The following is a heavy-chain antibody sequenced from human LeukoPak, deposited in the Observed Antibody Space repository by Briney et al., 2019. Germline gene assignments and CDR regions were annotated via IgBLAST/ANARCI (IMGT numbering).Heavy chain of an antibody. J-gene: IGHJ4*02. Sequence: GGSLRLSCTTSGFTSGGHTMHWVRQAPGKGLEWVGFIEASSHGGTTEYAASVKGRFTISRDDSKSIAHLQMNSLKTEDTAVYYCTRGPGDTDSWYYFDYWGQGTLVTVSS. D-gene: IGHD6-13*01. V-gene: IGHV3-49*04. CDR3: TRGPGDTDSWYYFDY. CDR2: IEASSHGGTT. CDR1: GFTSGGHT.